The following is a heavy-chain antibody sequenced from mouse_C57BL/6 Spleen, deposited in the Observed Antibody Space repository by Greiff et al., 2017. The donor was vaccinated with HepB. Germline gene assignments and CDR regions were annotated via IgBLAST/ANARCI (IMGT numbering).Heavy chain of an antibody. J-gene: IGHJ4*01. Sequence: VQLQQSGPELVKPGASVKISCKASGYAFSSSWMNWVKQRPGKGLEWIGRIYPGDGDTNYNGKFKGKATLTADKSSSTAYMQLSSLTSEDSAVYFCARNPITTGAMDYWGQGTSVTVSS. CDR1: GYAFSSSW. CDR2: IYPGDGDT. D-gene: IGHD1-1*01. V-gene: IGHV1-82*01. CDR3: ARNPITTGAMDY.